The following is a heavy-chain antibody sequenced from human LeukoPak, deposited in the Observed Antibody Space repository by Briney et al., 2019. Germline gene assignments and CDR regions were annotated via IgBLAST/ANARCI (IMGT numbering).Heavy chain of an antibody. V-gene: IGHV3-48*03. Sequence: GGSLRLSCAASGFTYSSYEMNWVRQAPGKGLEWVSYISSSGSTIYYADSVKGRFTISRDNAKNSLYLQMNSLRAEDTAVYYCARDTAPGTPYYGSGNNWFDPWGQGTLVTVSS. D-gene: IGHD3-10*01. CDR3: ARDTAPGTPYYGSGNNWFDP. CDR2: ISSSGSTI. J-gene: IGHJ5*02. CDR1: GFTYSSYE.